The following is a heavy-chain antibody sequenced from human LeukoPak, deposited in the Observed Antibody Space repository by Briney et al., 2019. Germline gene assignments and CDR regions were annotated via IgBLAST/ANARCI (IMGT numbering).Heavy chain of an antibody. Sequence: PGGSLRLSCAASGFTFSGYSMNWVRQAPGKGLEWVSSISSGSSFIYYADSVKGRFTISRDNSKNTLYLQMNSLRAEDTAVYYCAKDSLYSSGWYYFDYWGQGTLVTVSS. CDR3: AKDSLYSSGWYYFDY. D-gene: IGHD6-19*01. V-gene: IGHV3-21*04. CDR1: GFTFSGYS. CDR2: ISSGSSFI. J-gene: IGHJ4*02.